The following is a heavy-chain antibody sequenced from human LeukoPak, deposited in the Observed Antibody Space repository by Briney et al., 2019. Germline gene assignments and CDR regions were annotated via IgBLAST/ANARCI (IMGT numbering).Heavy chain of an antibody. J-gene: IGHJ6*04. Sequence: GGSLRLSCAASGFTFSNAWMSWVRQAPGKGLEWVVRIKSKTDGGTTDYAAPVKGRFTISRDDSKNTLSLQTNSLKTEHTAVYYCTTGRVSNGMDVWGKGTTVTVSS. CDR1: GFTFSNAW. V-gene: IGHV3-15*01. CDR2: IKSKTDGGTT. CDR3: TTGRVSNGMDV.